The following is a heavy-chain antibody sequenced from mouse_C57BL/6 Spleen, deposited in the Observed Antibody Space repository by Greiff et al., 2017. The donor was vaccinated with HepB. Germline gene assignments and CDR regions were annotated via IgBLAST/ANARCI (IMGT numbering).Heavy chain of an antibody. CDR2: IYPGDGDT. V-gene: IGHV1-80*01. J-gene: IGHJ4*01. CDR3: ARIFYYGSTHAMDY. D-gene: IGHD1-1*01. CDR1: GYTFSSYG. Sequence: QVQLQQSGAELVKPGASVKISCKASGYTFSSYGMNWVQQRPGKGLEWIGHIYPGDGDTNYNGKFKGQATLTADKASSTTYMQLSSLTSEDSAVYFCARIFYYGSTHAMDYWGQGTTVTVAS.